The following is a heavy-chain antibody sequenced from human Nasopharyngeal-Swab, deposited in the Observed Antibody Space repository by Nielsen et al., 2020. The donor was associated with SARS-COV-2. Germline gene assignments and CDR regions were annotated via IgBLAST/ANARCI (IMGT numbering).Heavy chain of an antibody. Sequence: GESLKISCIAPGFTLNIYAMAWVRRTPGRGLQWVSGISASGGSTYYTDSVKGRFAVSRDNSRNTLYLQMHSLRVEDTALYYCAKDDVVRGDAFDIWGQGTMVTVSS. D-gene: IGHD3-10*01. CDR1: GFTLNIYA. CDR2: ISASGGST. V-gene: IGHV3-23*01. CDR3: AKDDVVRGDAFDI. J-gene: IGHJ3*02.